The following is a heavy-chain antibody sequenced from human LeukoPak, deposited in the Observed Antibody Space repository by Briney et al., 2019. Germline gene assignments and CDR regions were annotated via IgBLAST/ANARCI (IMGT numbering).Heavy chain of an antibody. V-gene: IGHV1-18*01. Sequence: ASAKVSCKASGYTFTSYGISWVRQAPGQGLEWMGWISAYNGNTNYAQKFQGRVTITRDTSASTAYMELSSLRSEDTAVYYCASSQVAARPNSFDYWGQGTLVTVSS. CDR2: ISAYNGNT. J-gene: IGHJ4*02. CDR3: ASSQVAARPNSFDY. D-gene: IGHD6-6*01. CDR1: GYTFTSYG.